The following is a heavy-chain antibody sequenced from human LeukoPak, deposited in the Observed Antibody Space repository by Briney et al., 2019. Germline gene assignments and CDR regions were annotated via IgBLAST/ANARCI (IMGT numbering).Heavy chain of an antibody. V-gene: IGHV4-4*02. CDR2: IYHSGST. D-gene: IGHD3-22*01. CDR3: ASYDRYSFAFDI. J-gene: IGHJ3*02. CDR1: GGSISSSNW. Sequence: PSETLSLTCAVSGGSISSSNWWSWVRQPPGKGLEWIGEIYHSGSTNYNPSLKSRVTISVDKSKNQFSLKLSSVTAADTAVYYCASYDRYSFAFDIWGQGTMVTVSS.